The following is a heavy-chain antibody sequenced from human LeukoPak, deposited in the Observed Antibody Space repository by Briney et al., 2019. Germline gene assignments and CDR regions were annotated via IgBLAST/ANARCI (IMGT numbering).Heavy chain of an antibody. V-gene: IGHV1-2*02. Sequence: ASVKVSCKASRFTFTGYYMHWVRQAPGQGLEWMGWINTKSGGTNYAQKFQGRVTLTRDTSITTAYMELRSLTSDDTAVYYCARPLSEGDYWGQGTLVTVSS. CDR1: RFTFTGYY. J-gene: IGHJ4*02. CDR2: INTKSGGT. CDR3: ARPLSEGDY.